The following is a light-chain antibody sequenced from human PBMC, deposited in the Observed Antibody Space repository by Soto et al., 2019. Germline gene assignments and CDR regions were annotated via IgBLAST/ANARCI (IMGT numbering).Light chain of an antibody. Sequence: DIQMTPSPSSVTASVGDRLTITSPASQGMSSWLAWYQQKPGKAPKLLIYASPSLQSGAPSRFSGSGSGTDFTLSISSLQSEDFSTYYCQQANSFPTFGGGTKVDIK. J-gene: IGKJ4*01. V-gene: IGKV1D-12*01. CDR3: QQANSFPT. CDR1: QGMSSW. CDR2: ASP.